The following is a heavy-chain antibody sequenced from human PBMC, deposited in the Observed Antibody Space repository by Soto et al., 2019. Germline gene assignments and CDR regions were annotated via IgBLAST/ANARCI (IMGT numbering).Heavy chain of an antibody. V-gene: IGHV4-59*01. D-gene: IGHD3-10*01. CDR2: IFHSGRT. J-gene: IGHJ6*02. CDR1: GASISGYY. Sequence: SETLSLTCTVSGASISGYYWTWIRQPPGKGLEWIGHIFHSGRTSYNPSLKSRVLILVDTSKSQFSLKLTSVTAADTAVYYCASEPYEIEMVRAEEGPSYDYFGWDVWGPGTTVTVSS. CDR3: ASEPYEIEMVRAEEGPSYDYFGWDV.